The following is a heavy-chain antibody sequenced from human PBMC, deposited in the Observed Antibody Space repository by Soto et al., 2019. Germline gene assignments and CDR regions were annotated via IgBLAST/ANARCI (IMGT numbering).Heavy chain of an antibody. CDR2: INHSGST. CDR1: GGSISSGGYY. Sequence: SATLSLTCTVSGGSISSGGYYWSWIRQHPGKGLEWIGEINHSGSTNYNPSLKSRVTTPVDTSKNEFSLKLPSVTAASTAVYYCARAIRALAGKRGSFDPRGHGTLVTVSS. CDR3: ARAIRALAGKRGSFDP. J-gene: IGHJ5*02. D-gene: IGHD6-19*01. V-gene: IGHV4-30-2*01.